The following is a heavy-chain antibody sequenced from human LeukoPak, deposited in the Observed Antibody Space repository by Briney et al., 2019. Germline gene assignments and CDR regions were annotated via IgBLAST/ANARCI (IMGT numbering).Heavy chain of an antibody. CDR3: ARGGAGLRYFDWLLPPWFDP. CDR2: IYYSGST. J-gene: IGHJ5*02. V-gene: IGHV4-31*03. CDR1: GGSISSGGYY. Sequence: SQTLSLTCTVSGGSISSGGYYWSWIRQHPGKGLEWIGYIYYSGSTYYNPSLKSRVTMSVDTSKNQFSLKLSSVTAADTAVYYCARGGAGLRYFDWLLPPWFDPWGQGTLVTVSS. D-gene: IGHD3-9*01.